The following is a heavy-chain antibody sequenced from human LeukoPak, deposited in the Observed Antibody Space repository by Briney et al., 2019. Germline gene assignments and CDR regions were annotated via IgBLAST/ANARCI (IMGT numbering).Heavy chain of an antibody. V-gene: IGHV4-34*01. D-gene: IGHD2-2*03. CDR2: INHSGST. Sequence: SETLSLTCAVYGGSFSGYYWSWIRQPPGKGLEWIGEINHSGSTNYNPSLKSRVTMSVDTSKNQFSLKLSSATAADTAVYYCARAPGYCSSTSCYKYYYYGMDVWGQGTTVTVSS. J-gene: IGHJ6*02. CDR3: ARAPGYCSSTSCYKYYYYGMDV. CDR1: GGSFSGYY.